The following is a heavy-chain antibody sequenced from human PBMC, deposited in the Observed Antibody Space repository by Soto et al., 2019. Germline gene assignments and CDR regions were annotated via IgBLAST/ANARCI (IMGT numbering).Heavy chain of an antibody. CDR3: ARGQIMVRGLGGYYFDY. V-gene: IGHV3-48*02. CDR1: GFTFSSYS. Sequence: GGSLRLSCAASGFTFSSYSMNWVRQAPGKGLEWVSYISSSSDTIYYADSVKGRFTISRDNAKNSLYLQLNSLRDEDTAVYYCARGQIMVRGLGGYYFDYWGQGTLVTVSS. CDR2: ISSSSDTI. J-gene: IGHJ4*02. D-gene: IGHD3-10*01.